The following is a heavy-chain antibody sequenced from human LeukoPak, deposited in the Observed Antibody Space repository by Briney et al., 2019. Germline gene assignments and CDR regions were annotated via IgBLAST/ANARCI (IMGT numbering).Heavy chain of an antibody. CDR1: GGSISSYY. CDR2: IYYSGST. CDR3: ARFGRTHYYYYGMDV. D-gene: IGHD1-14*01. V-gene: IGHV4-59*08. Sequence: PSETLSLTCTVSGGSISSYYWSWIRQPPGKGLEWIGYIYYSGSTNYNPSLKSRVTISVDTSKNQLSLKLSSVTAADTAVYYCARFGRTHYYYYGMDVWGQGTTVTVSS. J-gene: IGHJ6*02.